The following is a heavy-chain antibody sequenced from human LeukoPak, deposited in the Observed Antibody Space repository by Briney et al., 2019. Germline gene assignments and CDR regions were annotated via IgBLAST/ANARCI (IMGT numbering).Heavy chain of an antibody. CDR1: GGTFSSYA. V-gene: IGHV1-69*05. CDR2: IIPIFGTA. J-gene: IGHJ6*03. CDR3: ARGSGQQLVHYYYYYYMDV. D-gene: IGHD6-13*01. Sequence: GASVKVSCKASGGTFSSYAISWVRQAPGQGLEWMGGIIPIFGTANYAQKFQGRVTITTDESTSTAYMELSSLRSEDTAVYYCARGSGQQLVHYYYYYYMDVWGKGTTVTVSS.